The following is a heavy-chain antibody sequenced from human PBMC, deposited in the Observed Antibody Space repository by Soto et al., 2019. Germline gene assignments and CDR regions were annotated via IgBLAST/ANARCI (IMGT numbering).Heavy chain of an antibody. D-gene: IGHD3-16*01. CDR2: IYHSGST. Sequence: QVQLQESGPGLVKPSGTLSLTCAVSGGSISSSNWWSWVRQPPGKGLEWIGEIYHSGSTNYNPSLKSRVTISVDKSKNQFSLKLSSVTAADTAVYYCARARVFYVYVWGSRMGYYFDYWGQGTLVTVSS. CDR3: ARARVFYVYVWGSRMGYYFDY. J-gene: IGHJ4*02. CDR1: GGSISSSNW. V-gene: IGHV4-4*02.